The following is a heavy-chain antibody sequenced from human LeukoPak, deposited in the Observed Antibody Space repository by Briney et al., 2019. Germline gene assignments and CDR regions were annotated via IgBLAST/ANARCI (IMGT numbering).Heavy chain of an antibody. V-gene: IGHV3-23*01. Sequence: GGSLRLSCEASGFTFSSYAMSWVRQAPGKGLEWVSFISGSGGSTYYADSVKGRFIISRDNSKNTLYLQMNSLRAEDTAVYYCAKGYCSGGSCYGMDVWGQGTKVTVPS. CDR2: ISGSGGST. CDR1: GFTFSSYA. D-gene: IGHD2-15*01. J-gene: IGHJ6*02. CDR3: AKGYCSGGSCYGMDV.